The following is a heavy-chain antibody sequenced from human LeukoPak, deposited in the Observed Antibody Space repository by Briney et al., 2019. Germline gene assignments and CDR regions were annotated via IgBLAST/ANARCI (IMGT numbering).Heavy chain of an antibody. CDR2: ISAYNGNT. Sequence: ASVKVSCKASGYTFTSYGISWVRQAPGQGLEWMGWISAYNGNTNYAQKLQGRATMTTDTSTSTAYMELRSLRSDDTAVYYCARAPGYCSSTSCYTDYYYGMDVWGQGTTVTVSS. J-gene: IGHJ6*02. V-gene: IGHV1-18*01. CDR1: GYTFTSYG. D-gene: IGHD2-2*02. CDR3: ARAPGYCSSTSCYTDYYYGMDV.